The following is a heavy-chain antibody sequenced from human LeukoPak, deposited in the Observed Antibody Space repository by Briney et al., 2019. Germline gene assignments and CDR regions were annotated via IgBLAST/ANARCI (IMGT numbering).Heavy chain of an antibody. J-gene: IGHJ4*02. CDR1: GFTFSSYA. Sequence: TGGSLRLSCASSGFTFSSYAMSWVRQAPGKGLEWVSEISASDGNTYYADSVKGRFTISRDNSKNTLYLQMNSLRAEDTAIYYCAKDRYDSSGYYKDYWGQGTLVTVSS. CDR3: AKDRYDSSGYYKDY. V-gene: IGHV3-23*01. CDR2: ISASDGNT. D-gene: IGHD3-22*01.